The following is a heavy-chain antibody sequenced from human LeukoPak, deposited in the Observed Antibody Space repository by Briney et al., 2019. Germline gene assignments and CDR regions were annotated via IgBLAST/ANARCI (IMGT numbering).Heavy chain of an antibody. D-gene: IGHD4-17*01. Sequence: SVKVSCKASGGTFSSYAISWVRQAPGQGLDWMGGIIPIFGTANYAQKFQGRVTITADESTSTAYMELSSLRSEDTAVYYCARGDYGDYDWFDPWGQGTLVTVSS. J-gene: IGHJ5*02. CDR3: ARGDYGDYDWFDP. V-gene: IGHV1-69*13. CDR2: IIPIFGTA. CDR1: GGTFSSYA.